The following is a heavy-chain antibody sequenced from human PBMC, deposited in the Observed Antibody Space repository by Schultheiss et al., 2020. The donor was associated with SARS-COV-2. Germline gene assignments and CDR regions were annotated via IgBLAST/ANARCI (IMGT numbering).Heavy chain of an antibody. CDR3: AKEAGVIIGWFDP. Sequence: SETLSLTCTVSGGSISSYYWSWIRQPPGKGLEWIGSIYYSGSTYYNPSLKSRVTMSVDTSKNQFSLKLSSVTAADTAVYYCAKEAGVIIGWFDPWGQGTLVTVSS. J-gene: IGHJ5*02. D-gene: IGHD3-3*01. CDR2: IYYSGST. CDR1: GGSISSYY. V-gene: IGHV4-59*04.